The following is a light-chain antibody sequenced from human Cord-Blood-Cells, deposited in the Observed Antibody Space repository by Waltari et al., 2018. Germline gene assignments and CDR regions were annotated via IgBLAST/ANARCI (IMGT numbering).Light chain of an antibody. CDR2: DVS. Sequence: QSALTQPASVSGSPGQSITISCTGPSSDVGGYNNVSWYQQHPGKAPKLMIYDVSNRPSGVSNRFSGSKSGNTASLTISGLQAEDEADYYCSSYTSSSTLVFGGGTKLTVL. CDR1: SSDVGGYNN. CDR3: SSYTSSSTLV. J-gene: IGLJ2*01. V-gene: IGLV2-14*01.